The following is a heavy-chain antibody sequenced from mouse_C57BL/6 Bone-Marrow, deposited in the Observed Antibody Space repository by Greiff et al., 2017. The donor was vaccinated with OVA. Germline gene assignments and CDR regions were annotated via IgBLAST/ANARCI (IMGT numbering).Heavy chain of an antibody. J-gene: IGHJ3*01. CDR2: IVPGNGDT. V-gene: IGHV14-4*01. CDR1: GFNIKDDC. D-gene: IGHD2-2*01. CDR3: TTWGLRRAWFAY. Sequence: VQLQQFGAELVRPGASVKLSCTASGFNIKDDCMHWGKPRPEQGPERVGWIVPGNGDTEYASKFQGKATITADTSSNTAYLQLSSLTSEDTAVYYCTTWGLRRAWFAYWGQGTLVTVSA.